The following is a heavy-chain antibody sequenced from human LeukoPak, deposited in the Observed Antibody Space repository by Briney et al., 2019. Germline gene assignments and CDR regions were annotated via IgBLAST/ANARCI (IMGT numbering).Heavy chain of an antibody. CDR1: GFTFSTYW. D-gene: IGHD3-10*01. V-gene: IGHV3-7*01. CDR3: ARDLVYGSGGGDAFDI. J-gene: IGHJ3*02. Sequence: PGGSLRLSCAASGFTFSTYWMSWVRQAPGKGLEWVANIKQDGSEKYFVDSVKGRFTISRDNAKNSLYLQMNSLRAEDTAVYYCARDLVYGSGGGDAFDIWGQGTMVTVSS. CDR2: IKQDGSEK.